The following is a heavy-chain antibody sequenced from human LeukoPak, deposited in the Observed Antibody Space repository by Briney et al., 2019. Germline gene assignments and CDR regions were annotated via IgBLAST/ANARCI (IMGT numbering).Heavy chain of an antibody. CDR3: EGIDEAIWFGDRNKDAFDI. Sequence: ASVKVSCKASGYTFTSYGISWVRQAPGQGLEWMGWISAYNGNTNYAQKLQGRVTMTTDTSTSTAYMELSSLRSEDTAVYYCEGIDEAIWFGDRNKDAFDIWGQGTMVTVSS. CDR2: ISAYNGNT. CDR1: GYTFTSYG. D-gene: IGHD3-10*01. V-gene: IGHV1-18*01. J-gene: IGHJ3*02.